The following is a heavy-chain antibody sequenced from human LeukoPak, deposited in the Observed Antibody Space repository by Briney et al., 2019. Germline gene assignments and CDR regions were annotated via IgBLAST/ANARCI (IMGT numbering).Heavy chain of an antibody. V-gene: IGHV3-66*01. Sequence: GGSLRLSCAVSGFTVGSKYMSWVRKAPGKGLEWVSVLYSAGNTFYADSVKGRFTISRDNSKNTLYLQMNSLKVEDTAVYYCARGGSSWYWFDPWGQGTLVTVSS. J-gene: IGHJ5*02. CDR3: ARGGSSWYWFDP. CDR1: GFTVGSKY. D-gene: IGHD6-13*01. CDR2: LYSAGNT.